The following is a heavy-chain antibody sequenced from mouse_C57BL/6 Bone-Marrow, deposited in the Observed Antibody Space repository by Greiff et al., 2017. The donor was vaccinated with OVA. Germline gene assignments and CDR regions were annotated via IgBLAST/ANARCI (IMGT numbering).Heavy chain of an antibody. J-gene: IGHJ2*01. V-gene: IGHV1-55*01. CDR3: ERGDGKGY. CDR1: GYTFTSYW. Sequence: QVQLKQPGAELVQPGASVQMSCKASGYTFTSYWITWVKQRPGQGLEWIGDIYPGSGSTNYNEKFKSKATLTVYTSSSTAYMQLSSMTAEDAAVYDCERGDGKGYGGQGTTLTVSS. CDR2: IYPGSGST. D-gene: IGHD1-1*01.